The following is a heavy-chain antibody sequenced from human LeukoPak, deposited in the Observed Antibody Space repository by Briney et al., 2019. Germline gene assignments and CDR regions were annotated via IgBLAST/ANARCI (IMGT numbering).Heavy chain of an antibody. CDR1: GFTFSSNG. J-gene: IGHJ4*02. D-gene: IGHD3-10*01. V-gene: IGHV3-30*02. CDR2: IQYDGSKK. Sequence: GGSLRLSCVASGFTFSSNGMHWARQAPGKGLEWVTFIQYDGSKKYYADSVKGRFTISRDNSKNTLYLETNSLRAEDTAVYYCAKDIGSYYDYWGQGILVTVSS. CDR3: AKDIGSYYDY.